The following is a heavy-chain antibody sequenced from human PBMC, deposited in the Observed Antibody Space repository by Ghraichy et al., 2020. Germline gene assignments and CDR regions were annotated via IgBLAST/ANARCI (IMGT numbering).Heavy chain of an antibody. CDR1: GFALSSYS. J-gene: IGHJ6*02. CDR2: ITSSSRFI. D-gene: IGHD4-23*01. Sequence: GESLNISCVGSGFALSSYSMNWVRQAPGKGLEWVSYITSSSRFISYADSVKGRFTVSRDNAQNSLYLQMQSLRDDDTAVYYCARGSTVVRFYYYDGMDVWGQGTTVTVSS. V-gene: IGHV3-48*02. CDR3: ARGSTVVRFYYYDGMDV.